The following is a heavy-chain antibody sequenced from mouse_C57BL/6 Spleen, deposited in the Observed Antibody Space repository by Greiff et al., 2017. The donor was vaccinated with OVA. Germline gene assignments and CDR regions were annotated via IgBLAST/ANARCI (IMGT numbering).Heavy chain of an antibody. CDR1: GYTFTDYE. D-gene: IGHD1-1*01. CDR2: IDPETGGT. CDR3: TRGDYYGSSGYFDY. Sequence: LVESGAELVRPGASVTLSCKASGYTFTDYEMHWVKQTPVHGLEWIGAIDPETGGTAYNQKFKGKAILTADKSSSTDYMELRSLTSEDSAVYYCTRGDYYGSSGYFDYWGQGTTLTVSS. V-gene: IGHV1-15*01. J-gene: IGHJ2*01.